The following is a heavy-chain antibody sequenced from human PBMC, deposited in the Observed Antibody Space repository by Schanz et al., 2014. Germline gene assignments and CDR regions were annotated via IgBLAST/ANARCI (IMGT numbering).Heavy chain of an antibody. J-gene: IGHJ4*02. CDR3: ARDRVYRFLKGENRFYFDY. CDR1: GYTFTNYG. D-gene: IGHD3-3*01. Sequence: QVQVVQSGAEVRKPGASVKVSCETSGYTFTNYGVSWVRQAPGQGLEWVAWISPYNGNTAYAQNLKGRVRMTTDTSTATAYMELRSLTSDDTAVYYCARDRVYRFLKGENRFYFDYWGQGTLVIVSS. CDR2: ISPYNGNT. V-gene: IGHV1-18*01.